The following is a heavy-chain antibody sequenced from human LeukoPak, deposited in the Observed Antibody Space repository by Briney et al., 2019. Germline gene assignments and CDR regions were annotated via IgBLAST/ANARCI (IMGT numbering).Heavy chain of an antibody. J-gene: IGHJ6*02. CDR2: ISSSSSYI. CDR3: ARVVYYYDSSGYSWDV. Sequence: GGSLRLSCAASGFTFSRFWMSWVRQAPGKGLEWVSSISSSSSYIYYADSVKGRFTISRDNAKNSLYLQMNSLRAEDTAVYYCARVVYYYDSSGYSWDVWGQGTTVTVSS. D-gene: IGHD3-22*01. V-gene: IGHV3-21*01. CDR1: GFTFSRFW.